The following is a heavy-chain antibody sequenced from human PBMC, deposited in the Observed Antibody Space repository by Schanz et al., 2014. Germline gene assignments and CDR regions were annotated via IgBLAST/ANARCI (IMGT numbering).Heavy chain of an antibody. CDR3: VSQTGSPNY. CDR2: VSSDGNND. Sequence: VQLVASGGGLVQPGGSLRLSCAASGFTFSTSTMHWVRQAPGKGLEWVALVSSDGNNDYYTDSVKGRFTISRDNSKNTLYLQMNSLRVEDTAVYFCVSQTGSPNYWGQGTLVTVSS. D-gene: IGHD6-13*01. V-gene: IGHV3-30*04. CDR1: GFTFSTST. J-gene: IGHJ4*02.